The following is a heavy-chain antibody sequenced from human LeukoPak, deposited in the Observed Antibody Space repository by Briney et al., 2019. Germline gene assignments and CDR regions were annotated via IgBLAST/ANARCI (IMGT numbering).Heavy chain of an antibody. CDR1: GGSLITANFF. Sequence: SETLSLTCAVSGGSLITANFFWGWIRQPPGKGLEWIGSVYYSGKTYYNPPLKSRVSISVDTSKNQFSLRLTSMTAADTAVYYCAREASGGYDILNGYFNSGFDIWGQGTTVTASS. CDR3: AREASGGYDILNGYFNSGFDI. D-gene: IGHD3-9*01. V-gene: IGHV4-39*07. CDR2: VYYSGKT. J-gene: IGHJ3*02.